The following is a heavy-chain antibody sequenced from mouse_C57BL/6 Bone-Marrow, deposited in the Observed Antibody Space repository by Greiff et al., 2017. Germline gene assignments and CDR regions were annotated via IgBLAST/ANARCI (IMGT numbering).Heavy chain of an antibody. CDR1: GFSLSTSGMC. V-gene: IGHV8-12*01. CDR3: ARRVPEGNKDY. J-gene: IGHJ2*01. D-gene: IGHD2-1*01. CDR2: IYWDDDK. Sequence: QVTLKGSGPGILQASQTLSLTCSFSGFSLSTSGMCVSWIRQPSGKGLEWLAHIYWDDDKRYNPSLKSRITISKDTSRNEVFHKVTSVDTADTATDCGARRVPEGNKDYWGQGTTLTVAS.